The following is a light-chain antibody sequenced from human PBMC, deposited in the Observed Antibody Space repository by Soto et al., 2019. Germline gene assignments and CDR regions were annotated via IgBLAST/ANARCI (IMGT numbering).Light chain of an antibody. CDR1: SSDVGGYNY. Sequence: QSALTQPRSVSGSPGQSVTISCTGTSSDVGGYNYVSWYQQHPGKAPKLMIYDVSKRPSGVPDRFSGPKSGNTASLTISGLQAEDEADYYCCSYAGSYTGVFGGGTKLTV. J-gene: IGLJ3*02. V-gene: IGLV2-11*01. CDR2: DVS. CDR3: CSYAGSYTGV.